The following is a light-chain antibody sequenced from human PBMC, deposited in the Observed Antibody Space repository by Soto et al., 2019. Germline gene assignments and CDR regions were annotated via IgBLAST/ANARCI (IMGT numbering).Light chain of an antibody. Sequence: ELVMTQSPATLSVSPGEGATLSCRASQGIASNLAGHQQKPGQTPRLLIDGASTMATGVPARVSGSASGTEFTLTITSLQSDEFAVYYGQHYDNGPLTFGGGTKV. CDR1: QGIASN. J-gene: IGKJ4*01. CDR2: GAS. CDR3: QHYDNGPLT. V-gene: IGKV3-15*01.